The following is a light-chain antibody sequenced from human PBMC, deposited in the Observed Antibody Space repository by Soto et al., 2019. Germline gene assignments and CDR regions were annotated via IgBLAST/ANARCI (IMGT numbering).Light chain of an antibody. J-gene: IGLJ3*02. Sequence: QSALTQPACVSGSPGQSITISCTGTGSDVGGYNYVSWYQQHPGKAPKLMIYEVSNRPSGVSNRFSGSKSGNTASLTISGLQAEDEADYYCSSYTSSSSLKWVFGGGTKLTVL. V-gene: IGLV2-14*01. CDR2: EVS. CDR1: GSDVGGYNY. CDR3: SSYTSSSSLKWV.